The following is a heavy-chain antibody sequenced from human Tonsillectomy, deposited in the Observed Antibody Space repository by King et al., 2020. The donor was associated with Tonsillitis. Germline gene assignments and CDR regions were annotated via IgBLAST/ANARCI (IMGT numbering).Heavy chain of an antibody. Sequence: VQLVESGGGVVQPGRSLRLSCAASGFTFSSYGMHGVRQAPGKGLEWVAVISYDGSNKYYADSVKGRFTISRDNSKNTLYLQMNSLRAEDTAVYYCAKDHGDCSSTSCLGGFDYWGQGTLVTVSS. CDR3: AKDHGDCSSTSCLGGFDY. V-gene: IGHV3-30*18. CDR2: ISYDGSNK. CDR1: GFTFSSYG. D-gene: IGHD2-2*03. J-gene: IGHJ4*02.